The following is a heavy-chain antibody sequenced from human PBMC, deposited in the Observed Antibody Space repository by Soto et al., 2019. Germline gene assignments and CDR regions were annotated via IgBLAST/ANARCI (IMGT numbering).Heavy chain of an antibody. CDR2: IIPIFGTA. J-gene: IGHJ4*02. CDR3: ARGAHYYDSSGYSADY. Sequence: QVQLVQSGAEVKKPGSSVKVSCKASGGTFSSYAISWVRQAPGQGLEWMGGIIPIFGTANYAQKFQGRVAITVDKSTSTAYMELSSLRSEDTAVYYCARGAHYYDSSGYSADYWGQGTLVTVSS. CDR1: GGTFSSYA. D-gene: IGHD3-22*01. V-gene: IGHV1-69*06.